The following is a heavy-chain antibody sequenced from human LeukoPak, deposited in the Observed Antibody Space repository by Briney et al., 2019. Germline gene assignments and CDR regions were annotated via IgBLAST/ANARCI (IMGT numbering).Heavy chain of an antibody. V-gene: IGHV3-23*01. Sequence: SGGSLRLSCAASGFTFSSYAMSWVRQAPGKGLEWVSAISGSGGSTYYADSVKGRFTISRDNSKNTLYLQMNSLRAEDTAVYYCAKWSDTAMVTVVAFDYWGQGTLVTVSS. J-gene: IGHJ4*02. CDR3: AKWSDTAMVTVVAFDY. CDR2: ISGSGGST. CDR1: GFTFSSYA. D-gene: IGHD5-18*01.